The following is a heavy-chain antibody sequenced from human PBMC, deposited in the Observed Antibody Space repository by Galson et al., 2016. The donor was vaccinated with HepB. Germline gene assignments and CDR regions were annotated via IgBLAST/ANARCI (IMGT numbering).Heavy chain of an antibody. Sequence: SVKVSCKASGYTISTYAMNWVRQAPGQGLEWMGWINTDTGKPMYAQGFTGRFVFSLDTSVSTAYLQISSLEAEDSAVYYCARSGSSPHWGQGTLVIVSS. CDR2: INTDTGKP. J-gene: IGHJ4*02. D-gene: IGHD2-15*01. V-gene: IGHV7-4-1*02. CDR3: ARSGSSPH. CDR1: GYTISTYA.